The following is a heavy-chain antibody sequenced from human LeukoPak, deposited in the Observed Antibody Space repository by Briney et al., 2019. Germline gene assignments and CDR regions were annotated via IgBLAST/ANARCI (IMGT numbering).Heavy chain of an antibody. CDR2: ISAYNGNT. CDR3: ARGGHYYDSSGYYYPLYYYYYMDV. V-gene: IGHV1-18*01. Sequence: ASVKVSCKASGYTFTSYGISWVRQAPGQGLEWMGWISAYNGNTNYAQKLQGRVTMTTDTSTSTAYMELSSLRSEDTAVYYCARGGHYYDSSGYYYPLYYYYYMDVWGKGTTVTISS. CDR1: GYTFTSYG. J-gene: IGHJ6*03. D-gene: IGHD3-22*01.